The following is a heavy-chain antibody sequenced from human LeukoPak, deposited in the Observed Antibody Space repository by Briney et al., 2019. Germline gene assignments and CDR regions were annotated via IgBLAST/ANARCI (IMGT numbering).Heavy chain of an antibody. D-gene: IGHD6-19*01. CDR2: ISSSGSAI. CDR1: GFTFSDYY. V-gene: IGHV3-11*01. CDR3: ARDILPPYSSGWYYFDY. J-gene: IGHJ4*02. Sequence: PGGSLRLSCAASGFTFSDYYMSWIRQAPGKGLEWVSYISSSGSAIYYADSVKGRFTISRDNAKNSLYLQMNSLRAEDTAVYYCARDILPPYSSGWYYFDYWGQGTLVTVSS.